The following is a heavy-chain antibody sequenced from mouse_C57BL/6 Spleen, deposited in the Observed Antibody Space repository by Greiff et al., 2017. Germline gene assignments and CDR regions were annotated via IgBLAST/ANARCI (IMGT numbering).Heavy chain of an antibody. CDR3: ARSTTVGAYYAMDY. D-gene: IGHD1-1*01. V-gene: IGHV1-82*01. Sequence: VKLMESGPELVKPGASVKISCKASGYAFSSSWMTWVKQRPGKGLEWIGRIYPGDGDTNYNGKFKGKATLTADKSSSTAYMQLSSLTSEDSAVYFCARSTTVGAYYAMDYWGQGTSVTVSS. CDR1: GYAFSSSW. J-gene: IGHJ4*01. CDR2: IYPGDGDT.